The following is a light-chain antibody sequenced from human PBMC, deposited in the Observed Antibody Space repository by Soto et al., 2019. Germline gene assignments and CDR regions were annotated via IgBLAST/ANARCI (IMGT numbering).Light chain of an antibody. Sequence: QSALTQPASVSGSPGQSITISCTGTNSDVGTYVLVSWYQQHPGRAPKLMIYEGSKRPSGVSNRFSGSKSGDTASLTISGLQAEDEANYYCCSYAASSALWVFGGGTKVTVL. CDR1: NSDVGTYVL. CDR2: EGS. V-gene: IGLV2-23*01. CDR3: CSYAASSALWV. J-gene: IGLJ3*02.